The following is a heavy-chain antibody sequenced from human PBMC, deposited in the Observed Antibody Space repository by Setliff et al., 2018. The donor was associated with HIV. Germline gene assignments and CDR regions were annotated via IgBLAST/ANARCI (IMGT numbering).Heavy chain of an antibody. V-gene: IGHV1-18*04. CDR3: SRSGVPPYYYYGMDV. CDR1: GYTFTTYG. J-gene: IGHJ6*02. Sequence: VASVKVSCKASGYTFTTYGVNWVRQAPGQGLEWMGWINSYNGNTKFAQKFQGRVTMTTDTSTTTAFMESRSLKADDTGIYYCSRSGVPPYYYYGMDVWGQGTTVTVSS. CDR2: INSYNGNT. D-gene: IGHD3-10*01.